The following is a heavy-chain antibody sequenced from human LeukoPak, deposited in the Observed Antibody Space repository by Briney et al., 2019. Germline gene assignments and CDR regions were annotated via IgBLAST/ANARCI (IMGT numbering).Heavy chain of an antibody. CDR1: GGSISSGGYY. V-gene: IGHV4-31*03. CDR2: IYYSGST. J-gene: IGHJ5*02. CDR3: ARGPDIVVVVAALNWFDP. D-gene: IGHD2-15*01. Sequence: SETLSLTCTVSGGSISSGGYYWSWIRQHPGKGLEWIGYIYYSGSTYYNPSLKSRVTISVDTPKNQFSLKLSSVTAADTAVYYCARGPDIVVVVAALNWFDPWGQGTLVTVSS.